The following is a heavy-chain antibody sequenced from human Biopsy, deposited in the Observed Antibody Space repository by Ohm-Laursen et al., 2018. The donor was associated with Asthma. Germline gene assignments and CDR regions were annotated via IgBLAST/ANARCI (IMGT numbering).Heavy chain of an antibody. CDR1: GGTFNSDA. J-gene: IGHJ4*02. CDR3: ARSYCGGDCFSPFDY. CDR2: IIPIFGTP. V-gene: IGHV1-69*13. D-gene: IGHD2-21*01. Sequence: GASVKVSCNASGGTFNSDAISWVRQSPGQGLEWMGGIIPIFGTPSYAQNFQSRLTITADDSTSTVYMELSSLRSEDTAMYYCARSYCGGDCFSPFDYWGQGTLVTVSS.